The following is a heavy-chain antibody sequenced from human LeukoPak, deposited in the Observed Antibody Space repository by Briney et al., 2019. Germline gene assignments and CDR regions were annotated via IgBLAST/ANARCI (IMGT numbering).Heavy chain of an antibody. D-gene: IGHD3-10*01. CDR2: INVSGGGT. V-gene: IGHV1-46*01. CDR3: ARGILWFGELPYYFDY. Sequence: ASVKVSCKASGYTFTSYYIHWVRQAPGQGLEWMGVINVSGGGTTYAQRFQGRVTMTRDTSTSTVYIELSSLRSEDTAVYYCARGILWFGELPYYFDYWGQGTLVTVSS. CDR1: GYTFTSYY. J-gene: IGHJ4*02.